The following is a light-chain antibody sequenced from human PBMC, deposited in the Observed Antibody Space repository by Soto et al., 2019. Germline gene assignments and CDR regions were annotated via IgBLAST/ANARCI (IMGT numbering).Light chain of an antibody. CDR3: CSYVGARRYV. J-gene: IGLJ1*01. CDR1: ISDIGGYNF. V-gene: IGLV2-14*01. Sequence: QSVLTQPASVSGSPGQSITISCTGTISDIGGYNFISWYQHHPGKAPKLVIYDVNNRPSGISYRFSGSKSGNTASLTISGLQAEDEADYYCCSYVGARRYVFVIATKVTVL. CDR2: DVN.